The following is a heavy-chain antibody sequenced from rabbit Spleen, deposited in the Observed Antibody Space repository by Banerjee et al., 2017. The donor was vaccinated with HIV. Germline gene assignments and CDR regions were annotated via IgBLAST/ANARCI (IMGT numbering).Heavy chain of an antibody. J-gene: IGHJ4*01. CDR3: ARDSYDGSGNGDFNL. CDR2: IYTGSAIT. V-gene: IGHV1S45*01. Sequence: QEQLEESGGDLVKPEGSLTLTCTASGFSFSSSDWICWVRQAPEKGLEWIGCIYTGSAITYYASWAKGRFTGSKTSSTTVTLQMTSLTAADTATYFCARDSYDGSGNGDFNLWGPGTLVTVS. CDR1: GFSFSSSDW. D-gene: IGHD4-2*01.